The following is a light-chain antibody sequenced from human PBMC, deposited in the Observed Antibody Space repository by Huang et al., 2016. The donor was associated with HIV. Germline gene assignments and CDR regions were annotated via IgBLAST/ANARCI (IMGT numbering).Light chain of an antibody. CDR2: AAS. J-gene: IGKJ2*01. CDR1: QNIKRY. Sequence: DIQITQSPSSLSASVGGTVIITCRASQNIKRYLNWYQQEPGKAPKLLISAASNLQSGVPSTFSGSGSGTDFTLTINSLQPEDSATYYCQQSARTPRTFGQGTKLEI. CDR3: QQSARTPRT. V-gene: IGKV1-39*01.